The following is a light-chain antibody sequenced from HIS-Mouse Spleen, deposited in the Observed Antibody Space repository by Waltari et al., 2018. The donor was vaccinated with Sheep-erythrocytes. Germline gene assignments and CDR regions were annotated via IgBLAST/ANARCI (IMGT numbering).Light chain of an antibody. CDR2: DGS. V-gene: IGKV1D-13*01. Sequence: AIQLTQSPSSLSASVGDRVTITCRASQGISSALAWYQQNPGKAPTLLIYDGSSLESGVPSRFSGSGSGTDFTLTSSSLQPEDFATYYCQQFNNYPRTFGQGTKVESK. J-gene: IGKJ1*01. CDR3: QQFNNYPRT. CDR1: QGISSA.